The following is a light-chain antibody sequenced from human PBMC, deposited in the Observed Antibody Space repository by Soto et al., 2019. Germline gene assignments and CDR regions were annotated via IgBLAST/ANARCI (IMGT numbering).Light chain of an antibody. Sequence: EIVLTQSPGTLSLSPGDRATLSCRASESVSSSYLAWYQQTPGQAPRLLIYDASSRATGIPDRFSGSGSGTDFTLTISRLEPEDFAVYYCQQYGSSPYTFGEGTKLEIK. V-gene: IGKV3-20*01. J-gene: IGKJ2*01. CDR3: QQYGSSPYT. CDR1: ESVSSSY. CDR2: DAS.